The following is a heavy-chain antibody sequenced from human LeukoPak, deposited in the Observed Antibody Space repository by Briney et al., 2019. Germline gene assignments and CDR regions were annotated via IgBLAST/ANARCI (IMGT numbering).Heavy chain of an antibody. CDR3: ARGGGYSSSWYGPWFDP. CDR2: IYYSGST. D-gene: IGHD6-13*01. CDR1: GGSISSYY. J-gene: IGHJ5*02. V-gene: IGHV4-59*12. Sequence: PSETLSLTCTVSGGSISSYYWSWIRQPPGEGLEWVGYIYYSGSTNYNPYLKIRVTISVDTYKNQFSLKLSCVTAADTAVYYCARGGGYSSSWYGPWFDPWGQGTLVTVSS.